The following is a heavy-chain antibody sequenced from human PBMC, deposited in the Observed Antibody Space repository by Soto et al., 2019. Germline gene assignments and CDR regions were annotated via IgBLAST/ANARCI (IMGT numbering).Heavy chain of an antibody. CDR3: ARIGDYVAFDY. D-gene: IGHD4-17*01. CDR1: GGSFSGYY. Sequence: SETLSLTCAVYGGSFSGYYWSWIRQPPGKGLEWIGEINHSGSTNYNPSLKSRVTISVDTSKNQFSLKLSSVTAADTAVYYCARIGDYVAFDYWGQGTLVTVSS. J-gene: IGHJ4*02. V-gene: IGHV4-34*01. CDR2: INHSGST.